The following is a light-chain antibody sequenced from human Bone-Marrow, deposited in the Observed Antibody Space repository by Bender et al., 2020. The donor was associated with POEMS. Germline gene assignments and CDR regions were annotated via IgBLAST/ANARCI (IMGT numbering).Light chain of an antibody. CDR3: AEWDDGLSGGV. V-gene: IGLV1-44*01. CDR2: SDN. Sequence: QSVLTQPPSASGTPGQRVTISCSGSNSNIGTNAVNWYQQFPGTYPKLLIYSDNQRPSGVPDRFYAFKSGTSASLALSGLPSEDEADYYCAEWDDGLSGGVFGGGTKL. CDR1: NSNIGTNA. J-gene: IGLJ3*02.